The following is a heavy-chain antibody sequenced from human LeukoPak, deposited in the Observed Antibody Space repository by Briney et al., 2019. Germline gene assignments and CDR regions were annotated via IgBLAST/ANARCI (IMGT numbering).Heavy chain of an antibody. V-gene: IGHV3-21*01. D-gene: IGHD3-22*01. CDR3: AADLYYYDSSGYQGY. Sequence: GGSLRLSCAASGFTFSSYSMNWVRQAPGKGLEWVSSISSSSSYIYYADSVKGRFTISRDNAKNSLYLQMNSLRAEDTAVYYCAADLYYYDSSGYQGYWGQGTLVTVSS. CDR1: GFTFSSYS. J-gene: IGHJ4*02. CDR2: ISSSSSYI.